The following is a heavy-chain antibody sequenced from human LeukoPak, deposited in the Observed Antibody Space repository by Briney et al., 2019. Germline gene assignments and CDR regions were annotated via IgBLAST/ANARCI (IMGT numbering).Heavy chain of an antibody. V-gene: IGHV4-59*01. D-gene: IGHD2-15*01. CDR3: ARDSSARGRYSGKGMDV. Sequence: PSETLSLTCTVAGGSISSYYWSWIRQPPGKGLEWIGYIYYSGSTNYNPSLKSRVTISVGTSKNQFSLKLSSVTAADTAVYYCARDSSARGRYSGKGMDVWGQGTTVTVSS. CDR1: GGSISSYY. J-gene: IGHJ6*02. CDR2: IYYSGST.